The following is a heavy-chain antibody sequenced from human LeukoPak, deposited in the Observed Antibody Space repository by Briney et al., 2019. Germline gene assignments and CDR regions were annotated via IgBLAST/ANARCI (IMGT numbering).Heavy chain of an antibody. CDR2: ISYDGSNK. J-gene: IGHJ4*02. CDR3: ARVAHILMAGYYFDY. D-gene: IGHD5-24*01. Sequence: HPGGSLRLSCAASGFTFSSYAMHWVRQAPGKGLEWVAVISYDGSNKYYADSVKGRFTIPRDNSKNTLYLQMNSLRAEDTAVYYCARVAHILMAGYYFDYWGQGTLVTVSS. V-gene: IGHV3-30*01. CDR1: GFTFSSYA.